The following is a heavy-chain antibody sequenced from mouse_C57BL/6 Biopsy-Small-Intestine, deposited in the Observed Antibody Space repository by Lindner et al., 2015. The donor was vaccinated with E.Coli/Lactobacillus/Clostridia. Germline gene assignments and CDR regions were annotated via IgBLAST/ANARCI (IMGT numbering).Heavy chain of an antibody. CDR3: ARRLYYGSSYFDY. D-gene: IGHD1-1*01. CDR1: GYAFSSYW. Sequence: VQLQESGPELVKPGASVKISCKASGYAFSSYWMNWVKQRPGKGLEWIGQIYPGDGDTNYNGKFKGKATLTADKSSSTAYMQLSSLTSEDSAVYFCARRLYYGSSYFDYWGQGTTLTVSS. V-gene: IGHV1-80*01. J-gene: IGHJ2*01. CDR2: IYPGDGDT.